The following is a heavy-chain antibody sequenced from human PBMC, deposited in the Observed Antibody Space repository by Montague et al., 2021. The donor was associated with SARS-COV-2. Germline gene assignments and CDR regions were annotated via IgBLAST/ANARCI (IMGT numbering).Heavy chain of an antibody. V-gene: IGHV4-59*01. J-gene: IGHJ2*01. CDR1: GGSISSYY. CDR2: IYYSGST. Sequence: SETLSLTCTVSGGSISSYYWSWIRQPPGKGLEWIGYIYYSGSTNYNPSLKSRVTTSVDTSKNQFSLKLSSVTAADTAVYYCAREGYSSSWYPVNWYFDLWGRGTLVTVSS. D-gene: IGHD6-13*01. CDR3: AREGYSSSWYPVNWYFDL.